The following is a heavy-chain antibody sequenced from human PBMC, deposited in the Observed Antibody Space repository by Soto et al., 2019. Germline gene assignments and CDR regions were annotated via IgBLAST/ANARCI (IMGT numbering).Heavy chain of an antibody. V-gene: IGHV3-21*01. CDR3: ARAGDYDYVWGSYRYLSDY. J-gene: IGHJ4*02. CDR1: GFTFSSYS. D-gene: IGHD3-16*02. Sequence: GGSLRLSCAASGFTFSSYSMNWVRQAPGKGLEWVSSISSSSSYIYYADSVKCRFTISRDNAKNSLYLQMNSLRAEDTAVYYCARAGDYDYVWGSYRYLSDYWGQGTLVTVSS. CDR2: ISSSSSYI.